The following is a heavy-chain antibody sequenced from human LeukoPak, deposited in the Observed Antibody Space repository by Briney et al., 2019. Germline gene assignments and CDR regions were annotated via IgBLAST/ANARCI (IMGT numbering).Heavy chain of an antibody. CDR1: GGSISSYY. CDR2: IYTSGST. J-gene: IGHJ5*02. CDR3: AREGVTIFGVVITNWFDP. V-gene: IGHV4-4*07. D-gene: IGHD3-3*01. Sequence: SETLSLTCTVSGGSISSYYWSWIRQPPGKGLEWIGRIYTSGSTNYNPSLKSRVTMSVDTSKDQFSLKLSSVTAADTAVYYCAREGVTIFGVVITNWFDPWGQGTLVTVSS.